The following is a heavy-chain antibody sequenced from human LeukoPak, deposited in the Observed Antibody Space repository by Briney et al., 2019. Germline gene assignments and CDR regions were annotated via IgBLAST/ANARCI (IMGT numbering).Heavy chain of an antibody. J-gene: IGHJ5*02. Sequence: GGSLRLSCAASGFTFSNYAMNWVRQAPGKGLEWVSAISSSAASIYYADSVKGRFTISRDNSKNTLWLQMNSLRDEDTAVYYCAKSQPSAISWFDPWGQGTLVTVSS. D-gene: IGHD2-2*02. CDR2: ISSSAASI. CDR3: AKSQPSAISWFDP. V-gene: IGHV3-23*01. CDR1: GFTFSNYA.